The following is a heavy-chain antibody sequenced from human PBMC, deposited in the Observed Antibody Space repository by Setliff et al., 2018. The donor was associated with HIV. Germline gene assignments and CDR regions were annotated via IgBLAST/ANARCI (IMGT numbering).Heavy chain of an antibody. D-gene: IGHD6-6*01. CDR1: GGSIGSPSYY. CDR2: IHYSGKS. V-gene: IGHV4-39*02. CDR3: AREDSSYHYFDY. J-gene: IGHJ4*02. Sequence: PSETLSLTCSVSGGSIGSPSYYWGWIRQPPGKGLEWIGSIHYSGKSHYNPSLNSRLTISVDTSKSQFFLKLSSVTAADTAVYYCAREDSSYHYFDYWGQGMLVTVS.